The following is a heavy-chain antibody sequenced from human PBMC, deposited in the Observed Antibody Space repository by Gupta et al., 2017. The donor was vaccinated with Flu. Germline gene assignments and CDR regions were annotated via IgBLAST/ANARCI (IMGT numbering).Heavy chain of an antibody. V-gene: IGHV1-2*06. D-gene: IGHD1-26*01. CDR3: ASLSTVGATADY. Sequence: QVQLVQSGAEVKKPGASVRVSCKASGYTFTGHYMHWVRQAPGQGLDWMGRINPNSGDTNFATKFHGRVTLTRDTSITTDYMELNSLRSDDTAVYYCASLSTVGATADYWGQGTLVTVSS. CDR1: GYTFTGHY. CDR2: INPNSGDT. J-gene: IGHJ4*02.